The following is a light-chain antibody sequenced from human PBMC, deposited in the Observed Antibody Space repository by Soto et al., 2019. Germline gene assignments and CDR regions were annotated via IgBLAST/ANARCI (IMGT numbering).Light chain of an antibody. V-gene: IGLV2-14*03. CDR2: DVN. CDR3: TSWTTSTTMI. J-gene: IGLJ2*01. Sequence: QSVLTQPASVSGSPGQSITISCTGTRSDIGAYNFVSLYQQHPGEVPKLMLYDVNVRPSGVSNRFSGSKSGNTASLTISVLQAEDEADYYCTSWTTSTTMIFGGGTKLTVL. CDR1: RSDIGAYNF.